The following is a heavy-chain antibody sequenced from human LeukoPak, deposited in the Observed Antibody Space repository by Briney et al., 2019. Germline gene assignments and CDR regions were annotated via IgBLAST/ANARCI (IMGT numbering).Heavy chain of an antibody. D-gene: IGHD3-22*01. CDR2: INPNSGGT. CDR1: GYTFTGYY. V-gene: IGHV1-2*02. CDR3: AGITMIVVVIVLFDY. J-gene: IGHJ4*02. Sequence: ASVKVSCKASGYTFTGYYMHWVRQAPGQGLEWMGWINPNSGGTSYAQKFQGRVTMTRDTSISTAYMELSRLRSDDTAVYYCAGITMIVVVIVLFDYWGQGTLVTVSS.